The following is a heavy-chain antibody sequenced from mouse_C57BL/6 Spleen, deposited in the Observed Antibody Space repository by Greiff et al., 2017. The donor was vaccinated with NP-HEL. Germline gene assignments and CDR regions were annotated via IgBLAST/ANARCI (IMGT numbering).Heavy chain of an antibody. D-gene: IGHD2-4*01. CDR3: ARSRYYDYDY. CDR2: INPNNGGT. CDR1: GYTFTDYY. J-gene: IGHJ2*01. Sequence: VQLQQSGPELVKPGASVKISCKASGYTFTDYYMNWVKQSHGKSLEWIGDINPNNGGTSYNQKFKGKATLTVDKSSSTAYMELRSLTSEDSAVYYCARSRYYDYDYWGQGTTLTVSS. V-gene: IGHV1-26*01.